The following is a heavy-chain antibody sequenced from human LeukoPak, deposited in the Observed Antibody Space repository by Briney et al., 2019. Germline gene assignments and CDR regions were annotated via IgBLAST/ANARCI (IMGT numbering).Heavy chain of an antibody. V-gene: IGHV3-48*04. D-gene: IGHD3-16*01. J-gene: IGHJ6*03. CDR3: ATNSRFMITFGGVPYYMDV. CDR2: ISSSGSTI. Sequence: GGSLRLSCAASGFTFSSYSMNWVRQAPGKGLEWVSYISSSGSTIYYADSVKGRFTISRDNAKNSLYLQMNSLRAEDTAVYYCATNSRFMITFGGVPYYMDVWGKGTTVTVSS. CDR1: GFTFSSYS.